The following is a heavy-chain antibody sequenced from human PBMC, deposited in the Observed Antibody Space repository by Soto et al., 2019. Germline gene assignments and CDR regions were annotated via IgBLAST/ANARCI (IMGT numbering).Heavy chain of an antibody. V-gene: IGHV1-18*04. D-gene: IGHD4-17*01. CDR2: ISSLNGNT. Sequence: QVHLVQSETEVKEPGASVKVSCKTSASTFTGYTINWVRQAPGQGLEWMGWISSLNGNTDYPRKSQGRLTMTTNTSATTAYMELKNLRSDDTAVYFCARGTVTSGRWFGPWGQGTLVTVSS. CDR3: ARGTVTSGRWFGP. J-gene: IGHJ5*02. CDR1: ASTFTGYT.